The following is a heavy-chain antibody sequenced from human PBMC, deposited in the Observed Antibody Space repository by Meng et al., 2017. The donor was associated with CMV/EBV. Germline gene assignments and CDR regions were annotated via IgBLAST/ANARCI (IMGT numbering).Heavy chain of an antibody. Sequence: GGSLRLSCAASGFTFSSYEMNWVRQAPGKGLEWVSYISSSGSTIYYADSVKGRFTISRDNAKNSLYLQMNSLRAEDTAVYYCARGRGYCSSTSCYRAFDYWGQGTLVTV. D-gene: IGHD2-2*02. CDR1: GFTFSSYE. J-gene: IGHJ4*02. V-gene: IGHV3-48*03. CDR2: ISSSGSTI. CDR3: ARGRGYCSSTSCYRAFDY.